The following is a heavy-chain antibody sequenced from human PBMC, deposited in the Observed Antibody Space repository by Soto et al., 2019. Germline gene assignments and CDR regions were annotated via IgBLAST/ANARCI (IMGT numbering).Heavy chain of an antibody. J-gene: IGHJ2*01. CDR2: INQSGNT. D-gene: IGHD2-21*02. V-gene: IGHV4-34*01. Sequence: QVQLQQWGAGLLKPSETLSLTCAVYGGPFSSFYCSWIRQSPEKGLEWIGEINQSGNTNFNPSLKSRVTMSFDTSMNQFSLQLFSVTTADTAVYYCASRRRQVPGSDPTHWSFDIWGRGTLVTVSS. CDR1: GGPFSSFY. CDR3: ASRRRQVPGSDPTHWSFDI.